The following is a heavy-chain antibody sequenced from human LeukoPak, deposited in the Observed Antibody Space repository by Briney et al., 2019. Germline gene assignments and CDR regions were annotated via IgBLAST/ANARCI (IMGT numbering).Heavy chain of an antibody. J-gene: IGHJ4*02. V-gene: IGHV3-74*01. D-gene: IGHD5-18*01. CDR1: GFGFSVYW. CDR3: ARVPTNSYGFGQ. Sequence: PGGSLRLSCAASGFGFSVYWMHWVRQAPRKGLVWVAHINEDGTSASHADSVKGRFTISRDNAKNTLYLQMNSLTVEDTAVYYCARVPTNSYGFGQWGQGSLVTVSS. CDR2: INEDGTSA.